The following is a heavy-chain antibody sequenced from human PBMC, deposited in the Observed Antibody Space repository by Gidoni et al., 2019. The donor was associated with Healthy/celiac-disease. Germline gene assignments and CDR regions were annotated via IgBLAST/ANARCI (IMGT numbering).Heavy chain of an antibody. CDR2: ISGSGGRT. CDR3: AKDSEWELLSYFDY. CDR1: GFTFSSYA. J-gene: IGHJ4*02. D-gene: IGHD1-26*01. Sequence: EVQLLESGGGLVQPGGSLRLSCAASGFTFSSYAMSWVRQAPGKGREWVSAISGSGGRTYYADSVKGRFTISRDNSKNTLYLQMNSLRAEDTAVYYCAKDSEWELLSYFDYWGQGTLVTVSS. V-gene: IGHV3-23*01.